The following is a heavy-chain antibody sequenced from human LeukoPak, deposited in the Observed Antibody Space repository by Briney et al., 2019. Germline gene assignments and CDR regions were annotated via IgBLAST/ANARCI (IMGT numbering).Heavy chain of an antibody. J-gene: IGHJ5*02. Sequence: SVKVSCKASGGTFSSYAISWVRQAPGQGLEWMGGIIPIFGTANYAQKFQGRVTITTDESTSTAYMELSSLRSEDTAAYYCARNTYSGSPSWGQGTLVTVSS. V-gene: IGHV1-69*05. CDR2: IIPIFGTA. CDR3: ARNTYSGSPS. CDR1: GGTFSSYA. D-gene: IGHD1-26*01.